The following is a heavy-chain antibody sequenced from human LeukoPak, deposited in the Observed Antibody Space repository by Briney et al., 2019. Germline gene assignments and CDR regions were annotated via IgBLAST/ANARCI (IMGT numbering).Heavy chain of an antibody. CDR1: GFTFSSYA. J-gene: IGHJ4*02. CDR3: AKVKWELLSPIFGY. D-gene: IGHD1-26*01. V-gene: IGHV3-23*01. CDR2: ISGSGGST. Sequence: GGSLTLSCAASGFTFSSYAMSWVRQAPGKGLEWVSSISGSGGSTYYADSVKGRFTISRDNSKNTLYLQMNSLRAEGTAVYYCAKVKWELLSPIFGYWGQGTLVTVSS.